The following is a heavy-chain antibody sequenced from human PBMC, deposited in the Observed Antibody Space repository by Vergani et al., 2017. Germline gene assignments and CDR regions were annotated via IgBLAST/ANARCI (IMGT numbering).Heavy chain of an antibody. D-gene: IGHD6-6*01. CDR2: ISYDGSNK. Sequence: QVQLVESGGGVVQPGRSLRLSCAASGFTFSSYAMHWVRQAPGKGLEWVAVISYDGSNKYYADSVKGRFTISRDNSKNTLYLQMNSLRAEDTAVYYCASSLYSSSSPDYWGQGTLVTVSS. V-gene: IGHV3-30-3*01. CDR3: ASSLYSSSSPDY. CDR1: GFTFSSYA. J-gene: IGHJ4*02.